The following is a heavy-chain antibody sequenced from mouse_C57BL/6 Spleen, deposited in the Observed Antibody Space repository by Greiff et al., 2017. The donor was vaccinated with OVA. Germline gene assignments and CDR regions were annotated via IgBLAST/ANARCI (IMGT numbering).Heavy chain of an antibody. V-gene: IGHV1-64*01. CDR3: AREGGYGEGAFFAY. CDR1: GYTFTSYW. D-gene: IGHD2-2*01. Sequence: VQLQQPGAELVKPGASVKLSCKASGYTFTSYWMHWVKQRPGQGLEWIGMIHPNSGSTNYNEKFKSKATLTVDKSSSTAYMQLSSLTSEDSAVYYCAREGGYGEGAFFAYWGQGTLVTVSA. CDR2: IHPNSGST. J-gene: IGHJ3*01.